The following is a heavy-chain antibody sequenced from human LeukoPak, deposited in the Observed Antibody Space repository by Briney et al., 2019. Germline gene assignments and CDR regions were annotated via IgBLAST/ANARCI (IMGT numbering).Heavy chain of an antibody. CDR1: GGSISSGGYS. D-gene: IGHD3-22*01. CDR3: ARDEYYDSSGYYPFTY. Sequence: SQTLSLTCAVSGGSISSGGYSWSWIRQPPGKGLEWIGYIYHSGSTYYNPSLKSRVTISVDRSKNQFSLKLSSVTAADTAVYYCARDEYYDSSGYYPFTYWGQGALVTVSS. CDR2: IYHSGST. V-gene: IGHV4-30-2*01. J-gene: IGHJ4*02.